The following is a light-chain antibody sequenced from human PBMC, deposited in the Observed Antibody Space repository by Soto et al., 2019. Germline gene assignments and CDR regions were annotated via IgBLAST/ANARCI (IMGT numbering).Light chain of an antibody. CDR1: SSDVGSYNL. CDR2: EVS. V-gene: IGLV2-23*02. CDR3: CSYAGSSTGV. J-gene: IGLJ1*01. Sequence: QSALTQPASVSGSPGRSITISCTGTSSDVGSYNLVSWYQQHPGKAPKLMIYEVSKRPSGVSNRFSGSKSGNTASLTISGLQAEDEADYYCCSYAGSSTGVSGTGTKVTVL.